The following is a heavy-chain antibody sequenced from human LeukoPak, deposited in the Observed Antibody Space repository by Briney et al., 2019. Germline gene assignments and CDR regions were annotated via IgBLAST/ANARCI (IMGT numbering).Heavy chain of an antibody. CDR2: RNCSGST. V-gene: IGHV4-39*01. J-gene: IGHJ4*02. CDR1: GGSIGSGGYY. D-gene: IGHD4-17*01. CDR3: ARQFDYGDYWGTFDY. Sequence: PSETLSLTCTVSGGSIGSGGYYWGWIRQSPGKGLEWIGSRNCSGSTWYNPSLKSRVTISGDTSKNQVSLKVRSVTAADTAVYYCARQFDYGDYWGTFDYWGQGTLVTVSS.